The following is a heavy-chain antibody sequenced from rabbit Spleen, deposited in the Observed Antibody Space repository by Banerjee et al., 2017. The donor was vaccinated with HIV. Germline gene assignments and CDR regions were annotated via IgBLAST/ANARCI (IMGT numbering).Heavy chain of an antibody. CDR2: IDTSDGDT. D-gene: IGHD8-1*01. CDR1: GFSFSNKAV. CDR3: VRDDYAGSRYYFDL. J-gene: IGHJ4*01. V-gene: IGHV1S45*01. Sequence: QQQLEESGGGLVQPEGSLTLTCTASGFSFSNKAVMCWVRQAPGKGLEWIACIDTSDGDTDYANWPKGRFTISKTSSTTVTLQMTSLTAADTATYFCVRDDYAGSRYYFDLWGPGTLVTVS.